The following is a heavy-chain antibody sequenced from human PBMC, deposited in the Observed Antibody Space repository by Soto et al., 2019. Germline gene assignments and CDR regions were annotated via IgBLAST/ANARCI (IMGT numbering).Heavy chain of an antibody. CDR3: ARDPETLSTCYFDL. D-gene: IGHD2-2*01. CDR2: IYHSGST. CDR1: AFSISSGYY. Sequence: SETLSLTCAVSAFSISSGYYWGWIRQPPGKGLEWIGSIYHSGSTYYNPSLKSRVTISVDTSKNQFSLRLSSVTAADTAVYYCARDPETLSTCYFDLWGRGTLVTVS. V-gene: IGHV4-38-2*02. J-gene: IGHJ2*01.